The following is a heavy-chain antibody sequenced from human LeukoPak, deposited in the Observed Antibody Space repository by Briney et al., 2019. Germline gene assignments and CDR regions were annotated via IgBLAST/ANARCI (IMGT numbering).Heavy chain of an antibody. CDR2: ISSSSSYI. Sequence: GGSLRLSCAASGFTFSSYSMNWVRQAPGKGLEWVSSISSSSSYIYYADSVKGRFTISRDNAKNSLYLQMNSLRAEDTAVYYCARDHLNGYNADPPHWGQGTLVTVSS. D-gene: IGHD5-24*01. J-gene: IGHJ4*02. V-gene: IGHV3-21*01. CDR1: GFTFSSYS. CDR3: ARDHLNGYNADPPH.